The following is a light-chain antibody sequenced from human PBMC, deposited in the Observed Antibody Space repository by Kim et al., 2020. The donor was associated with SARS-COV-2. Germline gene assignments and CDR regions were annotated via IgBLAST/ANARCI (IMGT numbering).Light chain of an antibody. J-gene: IGLJ3*02. CDR1: KLGTKF. CDR3: QAWDDTSAV. Sequence: ELTQPPSVSLSPGQTASIACSGDKLGTKFVHWYQQKSGQSPALVIYQTARRPSGTPERFSGSLSGNTATLTIRGTQAMDEADYFCQAWDDTSAVFGGGTK. V-gene: IGLV3-1*01. CDR2: QTA.